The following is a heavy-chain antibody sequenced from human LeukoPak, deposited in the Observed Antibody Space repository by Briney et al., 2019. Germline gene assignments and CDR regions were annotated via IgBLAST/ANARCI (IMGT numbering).Heavy chain of an antibody. CDR2: ISSSGSTI. CDR3: ARVLVVDWYFAL. Sequence: GRSLRLSCAACRFTFSDYYMSWIRQAPGKGLEWISYISSSGSTIYYADSVKGRFTISRDNAKNSLYLQMNSLRAEDTAVYYCARVLVVDWYFALWGRRTLVTVSS. V-gene: IGHV3-11*04. J-gene: IGHJ2*01. D-gene: IGHD2-15*01. CDR1: RFTFSDYY.